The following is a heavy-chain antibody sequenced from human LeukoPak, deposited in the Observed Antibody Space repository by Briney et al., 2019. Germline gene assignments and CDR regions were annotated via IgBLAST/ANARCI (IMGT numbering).Heavy chain of an antibody. D-gene: IGHD3-22*01. CDR2: MNTNSGNT. J-gene: IGHJ4*02. CDR1: GYTFTSYD. CDR3: ARGSHYDSSGYSYYFDY. Sequence: ASVKVSCKASGYTFTSYDINWVRQTTGQGLEWMGWMNTNSGNTGYAQKFQGRVTMTRNTSISTAYMELSSLRSEDTAVYYCARGSHYDSSGYSYYFDYWDQGTLITVSS. V-gene: IGHV1-8*01.